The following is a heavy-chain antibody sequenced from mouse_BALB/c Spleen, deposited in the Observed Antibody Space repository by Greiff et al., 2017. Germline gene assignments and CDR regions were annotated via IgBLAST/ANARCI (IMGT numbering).Heavy chain of an antibody. CDR1: GYAFSSYW. J-gene: IGHJ3*01. V-gene: IGHV1-80*01. CDR3: ARPYGNYLAWFAY. CDR2: IYPGDGDT. D-gene: IGHD2-10*02. Sequence: QVQLQQSGVELVRPGSSVKISCKASGYAFSSYWMNWVKQRPGQGLEWIGQIYPGDGDTNYNGKFKGKATLTADKSSSTAYMQLSSLTSEDSAVYFCARPYGNYLAWFAYWGQGTLVTVSA.